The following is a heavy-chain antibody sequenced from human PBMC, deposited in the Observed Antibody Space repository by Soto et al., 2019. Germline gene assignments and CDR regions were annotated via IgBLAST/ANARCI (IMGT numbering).Heavy chain of an antibody. V-gene: IGHV3-33*01. CDR3: ARDHIIGDFWSGYYNPGY. Sequence: GSLSLSCAASGFTFSSYGMHWGRQGPGKGVEWVAVIWYDGSNKYYVDSVKGRFTISRDNSKNTLYLQMNSLRAEDTAVYYCARDHIIGDFWSGYYNPGYWGQGTLVTVSS. D-gene: IGHD3-3*01. CDR1: GFTFSSYG. J-gene: IGHJ4*02. CDR2: IWYDGSNK.